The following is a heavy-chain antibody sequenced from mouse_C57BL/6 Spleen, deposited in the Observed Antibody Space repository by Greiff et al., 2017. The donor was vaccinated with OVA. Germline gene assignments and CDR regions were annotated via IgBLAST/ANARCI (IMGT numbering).Heavy chain of an antibody. D-gene: IGHD2-4*01. V-gene: IGHV14-3*01. Sequence: VQLQQSVAELVRPGASVKLSCTASGFNIKNTYMHWVKQRPEQGLEWIGRIDPANGNTKYAPKFQGKATITADTSSNTAYLQLSSLTSEDTAIYYGAKGGDYDEDVNYAMDYWGQGTSVTVSS. CDR1: GFNIKNTY. J-gene: IGHJ4*01. CDR2: IDPANGNT. CDR3: AKGGDYDEDVNYAMDY.